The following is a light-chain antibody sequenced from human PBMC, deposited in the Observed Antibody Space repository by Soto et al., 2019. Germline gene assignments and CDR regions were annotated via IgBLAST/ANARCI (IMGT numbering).Light chain of an antibody. V-gene: IGLV2-23*01. J-gene: IGLJ2*01. CDR1: SSDVGSYNL. Sequence: QSALTQPASVSGSPGQSITISCTGTSSDVGSYNLVSWYQQHPGKAPKLMIYEGSKRPSGVSYRFSGSKSGNTASLTISGRQAEDEADYYCCSYAGSSTDVVFGGGTKLTVL. CDR2: EGS. CDR3: CSYAGSSTDVV.